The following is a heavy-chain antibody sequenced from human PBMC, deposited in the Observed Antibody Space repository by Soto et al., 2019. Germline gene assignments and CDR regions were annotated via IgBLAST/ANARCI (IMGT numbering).Heavy chain of an antibody. V-gene: IGHV3-48*01. CDR2: ISSSSSTI. CDR1: GFTCSSYS. J-gene: IGHJ4*02. Sequence: GGSLRLSCAASGFTCSSYSMNWVRQAPGKGLEWVSYISSSSSTIYYADSVKGRFTISRDNANNSLYLQMNSLRAEDTAVYYFARSYCSGGSCYYYFDYWGQGTLVTVSS. CDR3: ARSYCSGGSCYYYFDY. D-gene: IGHD2-15*01.